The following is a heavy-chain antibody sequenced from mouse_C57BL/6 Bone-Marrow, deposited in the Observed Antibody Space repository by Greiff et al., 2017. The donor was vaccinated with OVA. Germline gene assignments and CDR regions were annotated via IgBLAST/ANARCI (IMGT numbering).Heavy chain of an antibody. Sequence: QVQLQQPGAELVMPGASVKLSCKASGYTFTSYWMHWVKQRPGPGLEWIGEIDPSDSYTNYNQKFKGKSTLTVDKSSSPAYMQLSSLTSEDSAVYYCAVSFYAMDYWGQGTSVTVSS. D-gene: IGHD6-2*01. J-gene: IGHJ4*01. CDR1: GYTFTSYW. V-gene: IGHV1-69*01. CDR3: AVSFYAMDY. CDR2: IDPSDSYT.